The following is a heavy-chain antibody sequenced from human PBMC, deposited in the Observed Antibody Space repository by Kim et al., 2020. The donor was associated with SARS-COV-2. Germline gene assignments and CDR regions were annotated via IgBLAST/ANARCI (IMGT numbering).Heavy chain of an antibody. V-gene: IGHV4-59*01. Sequence: NSAVTISVDTSKNQFSLKLSSVTAADTAVYYCARDVVVPRTYYYYYGMDVWGQGTTVTVSS. J-gene: IGHJ6*02. CDR3: ARDVVVPRTYYYYYGMDV. D-gene: IGHD2-15*01.